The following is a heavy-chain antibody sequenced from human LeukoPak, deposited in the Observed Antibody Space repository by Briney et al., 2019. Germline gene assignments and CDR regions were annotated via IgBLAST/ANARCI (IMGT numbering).Heavy chain of an antibody. CDR2: ISGSGGSA. CDR1: GFTFSSYA. Sequence: HPGGSLRLSCAASGFTFSSYAMSWVRQAPGKGLEWVSSISGSGGSAYYADSVKGRFTISRDNSKNTLYLQMNSLRAEDTAVYYCAKPGIVGAPGYYFDCWGQGTLVTVSS. CDR3: AKPGIVGAPGYYFDC. V-gene: IGHV3-23*01. J-gene: IGHJ4*02. D-gene: IGHD1-26*01.